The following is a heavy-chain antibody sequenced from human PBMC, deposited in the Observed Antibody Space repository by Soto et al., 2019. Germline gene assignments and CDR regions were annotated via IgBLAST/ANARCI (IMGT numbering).Heavy chain of an antibody. Sequence: SEPMCLTSAVAGGSIGSHCWWGCIRQSPGEGLVWIGSIYHSGTTYYNPSLESRVIISVDTSESRFALRLTSVTAADSAVYYCARGLRDFDWRLPFGYWGQGTLVTVSS. CDR1: GGSIGSHCW. CDR2: IYHSGTT. CDR3: ARGLRDFDWRLPFGY. J-gene: IGHJ4*02. D-gene: IGHD3-9*01. V-gene: IGHV4-38-2*01.